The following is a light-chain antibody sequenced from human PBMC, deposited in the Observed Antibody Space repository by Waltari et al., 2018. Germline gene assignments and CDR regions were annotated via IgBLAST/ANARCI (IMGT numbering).Light chain of an antibody. J-gene: IGKJ1*01. CDR3: QQYYSTPR. CDR2: AAS. Sequence: DIQMTQSPSSLSASVGDRVTITCRASQDITNSFNWYQQKPGKGPKLMLPAASRLESAVPSRVSGSGSGTDYTLTISSLQPEDFATYYCQQYYSTPRFGQGTKVEIK. CDR1: QDITNS. V-gene: IGKV1-NL1*01.